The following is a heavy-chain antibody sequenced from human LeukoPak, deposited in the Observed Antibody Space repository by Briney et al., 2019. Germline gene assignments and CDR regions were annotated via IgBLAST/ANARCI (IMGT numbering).Heavy chain of an antibody. V-gene: IGHV4-59*01. Sequence: SETLSLTCTVSGGSISNYYWSWIRQPPGKGLEWIGYISYSGSTNHNPSLRSRVTISVDTSKNQFSLRLSSVTAADTAVYYCARHTTSGWYQVVYWGQGTLVTVSS. CDR3: ARHTTSGWYQVVY. CDR1: GGSISNYY. J-gene: IGHJ4*02. CDR2: ISYSGST. D-gene: IGHD6-19*01.